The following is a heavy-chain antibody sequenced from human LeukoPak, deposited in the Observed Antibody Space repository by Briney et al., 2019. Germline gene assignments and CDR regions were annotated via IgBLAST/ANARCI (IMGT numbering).Heavy chain of an antibody. CDR2: ISYGGTT. Sequence: SETLSLTCTVSGGSISSNNYYWGWIRQPPGKGVAWIGSISYGGTTYYNPSLESRVTISVDTSKNQYSLDLSSVTAADTAVYYCGSRPGGAIEYWGQGTLVAVSS. CDR3: GSRPGGAIEY. J-gene: IGHJ4*02. CDR1: GGSISSNNYY. V-gene: IGHV4-39*01. D-gene: IGHD2-2*02.